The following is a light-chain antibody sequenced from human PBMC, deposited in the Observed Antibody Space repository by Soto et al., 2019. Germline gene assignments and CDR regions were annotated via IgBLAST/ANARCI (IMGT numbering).Light chain of an antibody. CDR3: QSYDGSLSGYV. Sequence: QSVLTQPPSVSEAPGQRVTISCTGSSSNIGAGYEAHWYQQVPGTAPKLLIYENNNRPSGVPDRCSGSESGSSASLAITGFLAEDEAEYYCQSYDGSLSGYVFGTGTKLTVL. CDR1: SSNIGAGYE. CDR2: ENN. V-gene: IGLV1-40*01. J-gene: IGLJ1*01.